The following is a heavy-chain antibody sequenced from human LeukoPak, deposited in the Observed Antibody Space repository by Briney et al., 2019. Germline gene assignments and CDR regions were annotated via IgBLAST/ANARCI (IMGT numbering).Heavy chain of an antibody. CDR3: AKKGYSNGWRDSYYFDC. J-gene: IGHJ4*02. CDR2: ISYDGSNK. D-gene: IGHD6-19*01. Sequence: SGRSLRLSCAASGFTFSSYGMHWVRQAPGKGLEWVAVISYDGSNKYYADSVKGRFTISRDNSKLYLQMNSLRAEDTAVYYCAKKGYSNGWRDSYYFDCWGQGTLVTVSS. CDR1: GFTFSSYG. V-gene: IGHV3-30*18.